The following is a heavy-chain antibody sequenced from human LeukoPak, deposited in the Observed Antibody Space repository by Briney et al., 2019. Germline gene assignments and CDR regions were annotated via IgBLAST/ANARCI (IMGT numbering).Heavy chain of an antibody. J-gene: IGHJ4*02. D-gene: IGHD5-24*01. CDR1: GFTFSSYS. Sequence: PGGSLRLSCAASGFTFSSYSMNWVRQAPGKGLEWVSYISSSSSTIYHADSVKGRFTISRDNSKNTLYLQMNSLRAEDTAVYYCAKSGYNRFDYWGQGTLVTVSS. V-gene: IGHV3-48*01. CDR3: AKSGYNRFDY. CDR2: ISSSSSTI.